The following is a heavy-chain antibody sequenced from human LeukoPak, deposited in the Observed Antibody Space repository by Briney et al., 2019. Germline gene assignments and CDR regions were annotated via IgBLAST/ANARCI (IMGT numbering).Heavy chain of an antibody. D-gene: IGHD2-2*02. Sequence: GGSLRLSCVASGFTFSSYSMNWVRQAPGKGLEWVSSISSSSSYIYYADSVKGRFTISRDNAKNSLYLQMNSLRAEDTAVYYCARDQSGYCSSTSCYRVFDYWGQGTLVTVSS. V-gene: IGHV3-21*01. CDR1: GFTFSSYS. CDR3: ARDQSGYCSSTSCYRVFDY. CDR2: ISSSSSYI. J-gene: IGHJ4*02.